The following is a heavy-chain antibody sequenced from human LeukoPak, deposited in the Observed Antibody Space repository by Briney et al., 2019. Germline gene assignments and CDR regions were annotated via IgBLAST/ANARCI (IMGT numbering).Heavy chain of an antibody. J-gene: IGHJ2*01. CDR1: GYTFTGYY. Sequence: ASVKVSCKASGYTFTGYYMHWVRQAPGQGLEWMGWINPNSGGTNYAQKFQGRVTMTRDTSISTAYMELSRLRSDDTAVYYCAGRLRWYSAWYFDLWGRGTLVTVSS. V-gene: IGHV1-2*02. CDR3: AGRLRWYSAWYFDL. CDR2: INPNSGGT. D-gene: IGHD4-23*01.